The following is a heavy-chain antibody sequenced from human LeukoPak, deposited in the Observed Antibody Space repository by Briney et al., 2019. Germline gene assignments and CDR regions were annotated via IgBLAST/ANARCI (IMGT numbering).Heavy chain of an antibody. CDR3: ARDEVGRYYYDRYTADPPFDY. CDR2: IKHSGST. Sequence: SETLSLTCAVYGGSFSGYYWSWIRQPPGKGLEWIGEIKHSGSTNYNPSLKSRVTISVDTSKNQFSLKLSSVTAADTAVYYCARDEVGRYYYDRYTADPPFDYWGQGTLVTVSS. CDR1: GGSFSGYY. J-gene: IGHJ4*02. D-gene: IGHD3-22*01. V-gene: IGHV4-34*01.